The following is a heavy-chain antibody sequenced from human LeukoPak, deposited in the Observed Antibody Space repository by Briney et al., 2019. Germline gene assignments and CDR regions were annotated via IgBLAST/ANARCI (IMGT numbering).Heavy chain of an antibody. CDR1: GGSFSGYY. J-gene: IGHJ6*02. V-gene: IGHV4-34*01. CDR3: ARGAAAGRDYYGMDV. D-gene: IGHD6-13*01. CDR2: INHSGST. Sequence: SETLSLTCAVYGGSFSGYYWSWIRQPPGKGLEWIGEINHSGSTNYNPSLKSRVTISVDTSKNQFSLKLSSVTAADTAVYYCARGAAAGRDYYGMDVWGQGTTVTVSS.